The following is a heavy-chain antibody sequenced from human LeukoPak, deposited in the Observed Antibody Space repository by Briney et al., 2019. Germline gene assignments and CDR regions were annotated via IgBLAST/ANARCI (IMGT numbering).Heavy chain of an antibody. Sequence: ASVKVSCKASGYTFTSFGISWLRQAPGQGLEWMGWISAYNGNTDYAQQLQDRVTMTTDTSTNTAYMELRSLKSDDTAVYYCARGPGTRRPDAFDIWGQGTMVTVSS. J-gene: IGHJ3*02. CDR2: ISAYNGNT. D-gene: IGHD1-1*01. CDR3: ARGPGTRRPDAFDI. V-gene: IGHV1-18*01. CDR1: GYTFTSFG.